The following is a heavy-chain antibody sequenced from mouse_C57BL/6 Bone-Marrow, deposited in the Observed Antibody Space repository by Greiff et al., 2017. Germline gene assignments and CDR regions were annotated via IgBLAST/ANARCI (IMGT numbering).Heavy chain of an antibody. CDR1: GFTFSSYA. D-gene: IGHD4-1*02. CDR3: AREATGTDMED. J-gene: IGHJ4*01. CDR2: ISDGGSYT. Sequence: EVKLVESGGGLVKPGGSLKLSCAASGFTFSSYAMSWVRQTPEKRLEWVATISDGGSYTYYPDNVKGRFTISRDNAKNNLYLQMSDLKAEDTAMYYCAREATGTDMEDWGKGTSVTVSS. V-gene: IGHV5-4*01.